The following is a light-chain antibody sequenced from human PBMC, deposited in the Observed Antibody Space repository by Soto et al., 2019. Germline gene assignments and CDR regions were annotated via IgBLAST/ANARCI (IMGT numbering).Light chain of an antibody. CDR3: SSYPTRSSNV. CDR2: DVN. J-gene: IGLJ1*01. Sequence: QSALTQPASVSGSPGQSITISCTGTSSDVGGYNSFSWYQQYPGQVLKLLIHDVNNLPLEISDRFSGSKSGTTAPLTIFGHKAEDEADYSCSSYPTRSSNVFVSGTKLTVL. CDR1: SSDVGGYNS. V-gene: IGLV2-14*01.